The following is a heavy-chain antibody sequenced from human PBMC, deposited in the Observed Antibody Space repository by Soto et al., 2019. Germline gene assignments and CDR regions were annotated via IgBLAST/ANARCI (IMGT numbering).Heavy chain of an antibody. D-gene: IGHD5-18*01. CDR1: GGTFSSYA. J-gene: IGHJ6*04. CDR3: ARVQDVDTAKVLAGYYYGMDV. CDR2: SIPIFGTA. Sequence: QVQLVQSGAEVKKPGSSVKVSCKASGGTFSSYAISWVRQAPGQGLAWMGGSIPIFGTANYAQKFQGRVTITADESTSTAYMELSSLRSEDTAVYYCARVQDVDTAKVLAGYYYGMDVWGKGTTVTVSS. V-gene: IGHV1-69*12.